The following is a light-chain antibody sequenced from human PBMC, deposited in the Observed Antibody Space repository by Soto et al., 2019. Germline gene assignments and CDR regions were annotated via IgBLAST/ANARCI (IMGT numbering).Light chain of an antibody. CDR2: DVS. V-gene: IGLV2-11*01. Sequence: ALTQPRSVSGSPGQSVTISCTGTSSYVGGYNYVSWYQQHPGKAPKLMIYDVSKRPSGVPDRFSGSKSGTTASLTISGLQAEDEADYYCSSYTSSSTPCVFGTGTKVTVL. CDR3: SSYTSSSTPCV. J-gene: IGLJ1*01. CDR1: SSYVGGYNY.